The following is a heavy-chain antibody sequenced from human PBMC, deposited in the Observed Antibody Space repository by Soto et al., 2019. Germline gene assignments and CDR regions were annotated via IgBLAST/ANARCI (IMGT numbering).Heavy chain of an antibody. J-gene: IGHJ4*02. D-gene: IGHD3-3*01. CDR2: IYWDDDK. CDR1: GFSLTTSGVG. Sequence: QITLKESGPTVVKPTETLTLTCTFSGFSLTTSGVGVGWVRQSPGKAPEWLALIYWDDDKRYSTSLKSRLTIPQGTSKNPVVPTNAHGEPAETATYFCAHRVLRTVFGFVTTTAIYFDFWGQGTPVVVSS. CDR3: AHRVLRTVFGFVTTTAIYFDF. V-gene: IGHV2-5*02.